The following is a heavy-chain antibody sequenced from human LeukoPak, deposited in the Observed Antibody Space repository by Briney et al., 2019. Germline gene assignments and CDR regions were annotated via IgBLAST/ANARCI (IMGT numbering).Heavy chain of an antibody. J-gene: IGHJ5*02. Sequence: SETLSLTCAVYGGSFSGYYWSWIRQPPGKGLELIGEINHSGSTNYNPSLKSRVTISVDTSKNQFSLKLSSVTAADTAVYYCARVATTGDFWSGYLNWFDPWGQGTLVTVSS. D-gene: IGHD3-3*01. CDR3: ARVATTGDFWSGYLNWFDP. CDR1: GGSFSGYY. V-gene: IGHV4-34*01. CDR2: INHSGST.